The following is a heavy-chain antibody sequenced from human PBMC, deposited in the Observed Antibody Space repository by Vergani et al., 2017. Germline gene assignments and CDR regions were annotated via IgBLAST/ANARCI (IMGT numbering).Heavy chain of an antibody. J-gene: IGHJ6*03. CDR3: AKEGVQYYDYSYLDV. Sequence: EVQLLESGGGLVQPGGSLRLSCAASGFTLSDFAMSWVRQAPGKGLEWVSGISGSGGSTYYAVSVKGRFTISRDTSKSTLFLQMSSLRAEDTAVYYCAKEGVQYYDYSYLDVWGKGTTVTVSS. D-gene: IGHD3-10*01. CDR1: GFTLSDFA. CDR2: ISGSGGST. V-gene: IGHV3-23*01.